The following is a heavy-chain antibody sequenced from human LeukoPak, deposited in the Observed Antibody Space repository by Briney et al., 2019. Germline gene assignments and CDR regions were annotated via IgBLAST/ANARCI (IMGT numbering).Heavy chain of an antibody. D-gene: IGHD2-21*01. CDR1: GFTFSSYG. CDR3: ARDHRGIYSPFDY. V-gene: IGHV3-7*01. CDR2: IKQDGSEK. J-gene: IGHJ4*02. Sequence: GGSLRLSCAASGFTFSSYGMHWVRQAPGKGLEWVANIKQDGSEKYCVDSVKGRFIISRDNAKNSLYLQMNSLRAEDTAVYYCARDHRGIYSPFDYWGQGTLVTVSS.